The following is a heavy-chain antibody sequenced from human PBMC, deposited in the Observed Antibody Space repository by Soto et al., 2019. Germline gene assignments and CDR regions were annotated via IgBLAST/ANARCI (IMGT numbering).Heavy chain of an antibody. Sequence: GGSLRLSCAASGFTFSDYYMSWIRQAPGKGLEWVSYISSSSSYTNYADSVKGRFTISRDNAKNSLYLQMNSLRAEDTAVYYCARVAGATIFEGYYYGMDVWGKGTTVTVSS. D-gene: IGHD3-3*01. V-gene: IGHV3-11*06. CDR3: ARVAGATIFEGYYYGMDV. J-gene: IGHJ6*04. CDR1: GFTFSDYY. CDR2: ISSSSSYT.